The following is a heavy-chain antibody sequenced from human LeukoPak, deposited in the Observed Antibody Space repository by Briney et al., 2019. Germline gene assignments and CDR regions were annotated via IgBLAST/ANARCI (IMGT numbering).Heavy chain of an antibody. V-gene: IGHV3-23*01. D-gene: IGHD2-2*01. Sequence: PGGSLRLSCAASGFTFSSYAMSWGRQAPGKGRECVSAISGSCGSTYYADSVKGRFTISRDNSKNTLYLQMNSLRAEDTAVYYCAKSLGPAATLYFYDSWGQGTLVTVSS. J-gene: IGHJ4*02. CDR3: AKSLGPAATLYFYDS. CDR2: ISGSCGST. CDR1: GFTFSSYA.